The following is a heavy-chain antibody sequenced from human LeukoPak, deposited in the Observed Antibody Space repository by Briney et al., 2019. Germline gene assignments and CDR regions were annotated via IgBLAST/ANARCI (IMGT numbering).Heavy chain of an antibody. CDR2: ISGRGVST. Sequence: GGSLRLSCAASGYTFSSYAMSWVRQAPGKGLEWGSDISGRGVSTYYADSVKGRFTISRDNSKNTLYLDMKSVIGEDTVVYYCAKDKDDFRYDYYYMDVLGKGTTVTVSS. J-gene: IGHJ6*03. CDR1: GYTFSSYA. CDR3: AKDKDDFRYDYYYMDV. D-gene: IGHD2-21*02. V-gene: IGHV3-23*01.